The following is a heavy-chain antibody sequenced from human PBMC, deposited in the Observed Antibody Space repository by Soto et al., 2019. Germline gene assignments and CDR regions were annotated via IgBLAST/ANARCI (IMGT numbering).Heavy chain of an antibody. CDR1: GVSISSYY. D-gene: IGHD4-17*01. CDR2: IYSSGSP. Sequence: QVQLQESGPGLVKPSETLSLTCTVSGVSISSYYGSWIRQPPCKGLEWIGYIYSSGSPNYNPSLKSRVTISVDTSKNHFSLKLSSVTAADPAVYYCARLRGLYGDYDYWGQGTLVTVSS. CDR3: ARLRGLYGDYDY. J-gene: IGHJ4*02. V-gene: IGHV4-59*08.